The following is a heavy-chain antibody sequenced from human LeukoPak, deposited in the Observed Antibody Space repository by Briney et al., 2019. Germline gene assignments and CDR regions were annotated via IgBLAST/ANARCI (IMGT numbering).Heavy chain of an antibody. CDR1: GFTFDDYA. D-gene: IGHD6-13*01. Sequence: GGPLRLSRAASGFTFDDYAMHWVRQAPGKGLEWDSGISWNSGSIGYADSVKGRFTISRDNAKNSLYLQMNSLGAEDMALYYCAKDFYSSSWYYFDYWGQGTLVTVSS. V-gene: IGHV3-9*03. CDR3: AKDFYSSSWYYFDY. CDR2: ISWNSGSI. J-gene: IGHJ4*02.